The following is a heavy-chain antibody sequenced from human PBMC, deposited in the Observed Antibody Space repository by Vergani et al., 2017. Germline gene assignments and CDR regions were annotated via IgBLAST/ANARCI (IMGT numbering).Heavy chain of an antibody. V-gene: IGHV4-31*03. J-gene: IGHJ6*02. CDR1: GGSISSGGYY. CDR2: IYYSGST. CDR3: ARVHCSGGSCFPYYYYGMDV. D-gene: IGHD2-15*01. Sequence: QVQLQESGPGLVKPSQTLSLTCTVSGGSISSGGYYWSWIRQHPGKGLEWIGYIYYSGSTYYNPSLKSRVTISVDTSKNQFSLKLSSVTAEDTAVYYCARVHCSGGSCFPYYYYGMDVWGQGTTVTVSS.